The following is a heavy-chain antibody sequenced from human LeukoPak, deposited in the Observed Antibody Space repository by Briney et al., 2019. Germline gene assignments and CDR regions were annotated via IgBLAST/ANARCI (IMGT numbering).Heavy chain of an antibody. CDR1: GFTFRTSG. V-gene: IGHV3-48*01. D-gene: IGHD1-26*01. J-gene: IGHJ4*02. CDR3: AKDGGTHFDH. CDR2: ISSSGTTI. Sequence: GGSLRLSCAASGFTFRTSGMNWVRQAPGKGLEWVSYISSSGTTISYAQSVKGRFTITGDNAQNSLTLHMNTLRADDTAVYYCAKDGGTHFDHWGQGTLVTVSS.